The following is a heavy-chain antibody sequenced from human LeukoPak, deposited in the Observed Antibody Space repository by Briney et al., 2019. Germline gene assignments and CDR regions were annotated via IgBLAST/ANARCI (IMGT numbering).Heavy chain of an antibody. V-gene: IGHV1-8*01. CDR1: GYTFTSYD. CDR3: EVYDSSGYYYSNDAFDI. D-gene: IGHD3-22*01. J-gene: IGHJ3*02. Sequence: GASVKVSCKASGYTFTSYDINWVRQATGQGLEWMGWMNPNSGNTGYAQKFQGRVTMTRNTSISTAYMELSSLRSEDTAVYYCEVYDSSGYYYSNDAFDIWGQGTMVTVSS. CDR2: MNPNSGNT.